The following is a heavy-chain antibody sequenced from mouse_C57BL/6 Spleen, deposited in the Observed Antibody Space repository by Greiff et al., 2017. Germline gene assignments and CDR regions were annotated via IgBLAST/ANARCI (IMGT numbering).Heavy chain of an antibody. J-gene: IGHJ2*01. V-gene: IGHV5-17*01. Sequence: EVQLVESGGGLVKPGGSLKLSCAASGFTFSDYGMHWVRQAPEKGLEWVAYISSGSSTIYYAATVKGRFTISRDNAKNTLFLQMTSLRSEDTAMYYCAREAGVFDYWGQGTTLTVSS. CDR2: ISSGSSTI. CDR1: GFTFSDYG. CDR3: AREAGVFDY. D-gene: IGHD3-2*02.